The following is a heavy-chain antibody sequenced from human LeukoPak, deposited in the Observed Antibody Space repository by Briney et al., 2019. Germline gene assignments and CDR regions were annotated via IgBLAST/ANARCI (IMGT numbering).Heavy chain of an antibody. V-gene: IGHV4-39*01. J-gene: IGHJ4*02. D-gene: IGHD6-19*01. CDR1: GASISSTSSYY. CDR2: INYSGNT. CDR3: ARRGYSSGSYNVDY. Sequence: SETLSLTCTVSGASISSTSSYYWGWIRQPPGKGLEWVGSINYSGNTVYTPSLKSRVSISVDTSKNQFSLKLTSVTAADTAVYYCARRGYSSGSYNVDYWGQGILVTVSS.